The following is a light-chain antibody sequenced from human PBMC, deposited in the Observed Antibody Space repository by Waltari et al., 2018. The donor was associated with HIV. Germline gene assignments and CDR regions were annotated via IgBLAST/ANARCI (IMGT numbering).Light chain of an antibody. Sequence: QSALTQPASVSGSPGQSITIYCTGTSSAVGSYNLVSWYQQHPGKVPKLIIYEVSKRPSGVSYRFSGSKSGDTASLTISGLQAEDEADYYCCSYAGSSTLIFGGGTKLTVL. CDR3: CSYAGSSTLI. J-gene: IGLJ2*01. CDR1: SSAVGSYNL. V-gene: IGLV2-23*02. CDR2: EVS.